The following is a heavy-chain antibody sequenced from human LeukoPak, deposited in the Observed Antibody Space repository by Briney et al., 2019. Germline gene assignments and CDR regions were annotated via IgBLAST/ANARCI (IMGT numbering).Heavy chain of an antibody. D-gene: IGHD3-9*01. CDR2: MNPNSGNT. J-gene: IGHJ5*02. CDR3: ARDSPGNTYYDILTGYYSLSWFDP. V-gene: IGHV1-8*01. CDR1: GYTFTSYD. Sequence: GASVKVSCKASGYTFTSYDINWVRQATGQGLEWMGWMNPNSGNTGYAQKFQGGVTMTRNTSISTAYMGLSSLRSEDTAVYYCARDSPGNTYYDILTGYYSLSWFDPWGQGTLVTVSS.